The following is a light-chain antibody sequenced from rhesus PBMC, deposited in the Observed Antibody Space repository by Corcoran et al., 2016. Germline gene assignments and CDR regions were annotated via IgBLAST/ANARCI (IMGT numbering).Light chain of an antibody. J-gene: IGLJ1*01. CDR2: EVS. Sequence: QAAPTQSPSVSGPPGQSVTITCTGTSSDIGGYNHVSWYQQHPGKAPKLMIYEVSKRPSGVADRFSGSKSDNTASLTISGLHTEDETDYYRSSDAIRNTYIFGAGTRLTVV. CDR3: SSDAIRNTYI. V-gene: IGLV2-13*03. CDR1: SSDIGGYNH.